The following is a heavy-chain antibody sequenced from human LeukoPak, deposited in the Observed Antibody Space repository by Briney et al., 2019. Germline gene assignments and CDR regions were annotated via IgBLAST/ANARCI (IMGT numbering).Heavy chain of an antibody. CDR3: ASPLPGPYSSGYREDFQH. J-gene: IGHJ1*01. CDR2: ISYDGSNK. Sequence: GRSLRLSCAASGFTFSSYAMHWVRQAPGKGLEWVAVISYDGSNKYYADSVKGRFTISRDNSKNTLYLQMNSLRAEDTAVYYCASPLPGPYSSGYREDFQHWGQGTLVTVSS. V-gene: IGHV3-30-3*01. D-gene: IGHD3-22*01. CDR1: GFTFSSYA.